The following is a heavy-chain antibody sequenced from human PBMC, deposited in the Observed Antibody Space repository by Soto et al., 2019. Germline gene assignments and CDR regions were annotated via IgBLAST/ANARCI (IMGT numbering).Heavy chain of an antibody. D-gene: IGHD3-22*01. CDR3: TFFIGIYYDSSGYTSFDY. CDR1: GFTFSGSA. J-gene: IGHJ4*02. Sequence: GGSLRLSCAASGFTFSGSAMHWVRQASGKGLEWVGRIRSKANSYATAYAASVKGRFTISRDDSKNTAYLQMNSLKTEDTAVYYCTFFIGIYYDSSGYTSFDYWGQGTLVTVSS. V-gene: IGHV3-73*01. CDR2: IRSKANSYAT.